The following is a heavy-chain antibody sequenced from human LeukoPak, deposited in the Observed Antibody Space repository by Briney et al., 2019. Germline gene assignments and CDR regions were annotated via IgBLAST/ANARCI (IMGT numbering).Heavy chain of an antibody. V-gene: IGHV4-39*01. D-gene: IGHD3-10*01. J-gene: IGHJ5*02. CDR2: IYYSGST. CDR3: ARHVKGSGSNWFDP. CDR1: GGSISSSSYY. Sequence: SETLSLTCTVSGGSISSSSYYWGWIRQPPGKGLERIGSIYYSGSTYYNPSLKSRVTISVDTSKNQFSLKLSSVTAADTAVYYCARHVKGSGSNWFDPWGQGTLVTASS.